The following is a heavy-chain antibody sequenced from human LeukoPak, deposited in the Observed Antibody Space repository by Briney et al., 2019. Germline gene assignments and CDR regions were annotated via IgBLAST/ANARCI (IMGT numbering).Heavy chain of an antibody. V-gene: IGHV1-69*04. CDR1: GGTFSSYA. D-gene: IGHD4-17*01. Sequence: SVKVSCKASGGTFSSYAISWVRQAPGQGLEWMGRIIPILGMANYAQKFQGRVTIIADKSTSTAYMELSSLRSEDTAMYYCARDRHVTTVTNNWPDPWGQGTLVTVSS. CDR3: ARDRHVTTVTNNWPDP. J-gene: IGHJ5*02. CDR2: IIPILGMA.